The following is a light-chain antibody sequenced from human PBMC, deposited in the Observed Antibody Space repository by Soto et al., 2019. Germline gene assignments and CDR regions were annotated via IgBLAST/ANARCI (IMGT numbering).Light chain of an antibody. J-gene: IGLJ2*01. CDR2: RNN. CDR3: AAWDASLSGPV. Sequence: QSVLTQPPSASGTPGQRVTISCSGSSSNIGSNSVYWYQHLPGTAPKLLIYRNNQRPSGVPDRFSGSKSGTSASLAISGLRSEDEADYYCAAWDASLSGPVFGGGTKVTVL. V-gene: IGLV1-47*01. CDR1: SSNIGSNS.